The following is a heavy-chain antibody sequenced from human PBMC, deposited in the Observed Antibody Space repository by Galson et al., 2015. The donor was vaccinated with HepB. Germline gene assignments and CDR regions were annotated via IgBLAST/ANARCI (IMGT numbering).Heavy chain of an antibody. J-gene: IGHJ4*02. V-gene: IGHV1-8*01. Sequence: SVKVSCKASGYTFINHDINWVRQAAGQGLEWMGWLTPNSGDTGCSQKFQGRVTLTMNISIDTAYLELSSLTSEDSAIYYCTRVSCSSDSCYDYWGQGTLVAVSS. CDR3: TRVSCSSDSCYDY. CDR2: LTPNSGDT. D-gene: IGHD2-2*01. CDR1: GYTFINHD.